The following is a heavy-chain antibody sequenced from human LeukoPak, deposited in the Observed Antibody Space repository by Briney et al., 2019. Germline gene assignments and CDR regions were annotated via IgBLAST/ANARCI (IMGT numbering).Heavy chain of an antibody. Sequence: GRSLRLSCAASGFTFSNYGMHWVRQAPGKGLEWVALIYYDGSNKYYADSVKGRFTISRDNSKNTLYLQMNSLRVEDTAMYYCANNFDYWGQGTLVTVSS. V-gene: IGHV3-33*06. CDR2: IYYDGSNK. CDR1: GFTFSNYG. J-gene: IGHJ4*02. CDR3: ANNFDY.